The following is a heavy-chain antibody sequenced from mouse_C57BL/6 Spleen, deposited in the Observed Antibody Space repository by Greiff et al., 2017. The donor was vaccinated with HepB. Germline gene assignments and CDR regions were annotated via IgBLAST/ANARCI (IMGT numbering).Heavy chain of an antibody. Sequence: VQLQQSGAELVKPGASVKLSCKASGYTFTSYWMHWVKQRPGQGLEWIGMIHPNSGSTNYNEKFKSKSTLTVDKSSSTAYMQLSSLTSEDSAVYYCARADTAQAPVFAYWGQGTRVTVAA. D-gene: IGHD3-2*02. V-gene: IGHV1-64*01. CDR1: GYTFTSYW. J-gene: IGHJ3*01. CDR2: IHPNSGST. CDR3: ARADTAQAPVFAY.